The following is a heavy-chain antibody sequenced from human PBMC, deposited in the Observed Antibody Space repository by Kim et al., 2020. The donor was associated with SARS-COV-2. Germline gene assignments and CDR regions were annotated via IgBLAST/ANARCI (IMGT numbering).Heavy chain of an antibody. J-gene: IGHJ4*02. D-gene: IGHD2-8*01. CDR3: AREGGTSGRCGYFDY. Sequence: AGSVKGRVTISRDTARNTGALQIGSLRPEDTAVYYCAREGGTSGRCGYFDYWGQGTLFTVSS. V-gene: IGHV3-30*15.